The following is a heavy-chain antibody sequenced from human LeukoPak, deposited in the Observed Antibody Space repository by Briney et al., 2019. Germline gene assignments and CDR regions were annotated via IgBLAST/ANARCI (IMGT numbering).Heavy chain of an antibody. V-gene: IGHV3-66*01. CDR1: GFTVSTNY. Sequence: QTGGSLRLSCAASGFTVSTNYMSWVRQAPGKGLEWVSVIYSGGTTYYADSVKGRFTISRDNSKNTLYLQTNSLRAEDTAVYYCARGPSSSGYGNFDYWGQGTLVTVSS. CDR3: ARGPSSSGYGNFDY. D-gene: IGHD5-12*01. J-gene: IGHJ4*02. CDR2: IYSGGTT.